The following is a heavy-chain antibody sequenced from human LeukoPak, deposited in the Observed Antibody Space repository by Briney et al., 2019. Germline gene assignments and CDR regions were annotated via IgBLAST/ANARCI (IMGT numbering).Heavy chain of an antibody. CDR3: AKGAKIPADFDY. CDR1: GITFSSYA. Sequence: GGSLRLSCVVSGITFSSYAMSWVRQAPGKGLEWVSAISGSGGSTYYADSVKGWFTISRDNSKNTLYLQMNSLRAEDTAVYYCAKGAKIPADFDYWGQGTLVTVSS. J-gene: IGHJ4*02. CDR2: ISGSGGST. V-gene: IGHV3-23*01.